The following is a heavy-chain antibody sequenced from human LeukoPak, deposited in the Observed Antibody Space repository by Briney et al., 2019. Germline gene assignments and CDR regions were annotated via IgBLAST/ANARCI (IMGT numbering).Heavy chain of an antibody. V-gene: IGHV1-69*13. CDR2: IIPIFGTA. J-gene: IGHJ5*02. Sequence: ASVKVSCKASGGTFSSYAISWVRQAPRQGLEWMGGIIPIFGTANYAQKFQGRVTITADESTSTAYMELSSLRSEDTAVYYCASTGNPSSGYLPLGGVDPWGQGTLVTVSS. CDR3: ASTGNPSSGYLPLGGVDP. CDR1: GGTFSSYA. D-gene: IGHD5-12*01.